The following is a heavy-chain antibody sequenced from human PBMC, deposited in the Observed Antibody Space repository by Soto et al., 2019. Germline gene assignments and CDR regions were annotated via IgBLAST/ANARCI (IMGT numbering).Heavy chain of an antibody. Sequence: QVQLVQSGAEVKRPGSSVKVSCKAPGGTFSNYAISWVRQAPGRGLEWMGGIIPSLGTANYAQKFQGRVMVTADESTRTVYMELSSVRSEDTAVYYCASVEAGAYFQVYYGMDVWGQGTTVTVSS. CDR1: GGTFSNYA. D-gene: IGHD3-16*01. J-gene: IGHJ6*02. CDR2: IIPSLGTA. CDR3: ASVEAGAYFQVYYGMDV. V-gene: IGHV1-69*11.